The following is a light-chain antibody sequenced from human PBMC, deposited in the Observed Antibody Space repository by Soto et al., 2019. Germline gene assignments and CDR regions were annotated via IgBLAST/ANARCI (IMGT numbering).Light chain of an antibody. CDR2: AAS. V-gene: IGKV1-9*01. J-gene: IGKJ5*01. Sequence: DIQLTQSPSFLSASVGDRVTITCRASQGISSNLAWYQQKPGKAPKLLIYAASTLQSGVPSRFSGSGSGTEFTLTISSXQPEDFATYYCQQFNSYPITFGQGTRLEIK. CDR1: QGISSN. CDR3: QQFNSYPIT.